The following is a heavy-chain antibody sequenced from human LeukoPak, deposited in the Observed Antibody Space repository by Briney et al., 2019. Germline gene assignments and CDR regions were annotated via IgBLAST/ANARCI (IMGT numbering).Heavy chain of an antibody. CDR2: INPNSGGT. Sequence: ASVKVSCKASGYTFTGYYMHWVRQAPGQGLEWMGWINPNSGGTNYAQKFQGRVTMTRDTSISTAYMELSRLRSDDTAVCYCARGGDIVVVPPGYWGQGALVTVSS. V-gene: IGHV1-2*02. J-gene: IGHJ4*02. D-gene: IGHD2-2*01. CDR3: ARGGDIVVVPPGY. CDR1: GYTFTGYY.